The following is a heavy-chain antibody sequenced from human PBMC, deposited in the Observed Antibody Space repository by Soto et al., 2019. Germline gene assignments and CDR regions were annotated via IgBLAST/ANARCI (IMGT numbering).Heavy chain of an antibody. D-gene: IGHD3-9*01. CDR1: GFTFSSYS. CDR2: ISSSSSYI. Sequence: EVQLVESGGGLVKPGGSLRLSCAASGFTFSSYSMNWVRQAPGKGLEWVSSISSSSSYIYYADSVEGRFTISRDNATNSLYLQMNSLRAEDTAVYYCASDGVDILTGYYNAFDYWGQGTLVTVSS. V-gene: IGHV3-21*01. J-gene: IGHJ4*02. CDR3: ASDGVDILTGYYNAFDY.